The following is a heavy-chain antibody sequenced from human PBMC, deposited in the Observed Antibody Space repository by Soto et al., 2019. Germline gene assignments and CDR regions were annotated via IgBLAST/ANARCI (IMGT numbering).Heavy chain of an antibody. D-gene: IGHD3-10*01. CDR3: ARDPGYYGSGSYYNAEPFDY. V-gene: IGHV1-69*01. Sequence: QVQLVQSGAEVKKPGSSVKVSCKASGGTFSSYAISWVRQAPGQGLEWMGGIISIFGTANYAQKLQGRVTITADESTSTAYMELSSLRSEDTAVYYCARDPGYYGSGSYYNAEPFDYWGQGTLVTVSS. CDR1: GGTFSSYA. J-gene: IGHJ4*02. CDR2: IISIFGTA.